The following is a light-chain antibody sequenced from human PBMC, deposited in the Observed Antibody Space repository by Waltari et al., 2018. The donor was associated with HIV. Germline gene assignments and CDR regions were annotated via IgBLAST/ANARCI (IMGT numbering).Light chain of an antibody. CDR1: TSNIGDNS. CDR3: ASWDDSRTGLYV. Sequence: QSVLTQSPSVSGTPGQRVIIFCSGSTSNIGDNSVNWYQQLPGTAPKLLIHSTNQRPSGVPDRCSGSNSGTSASLAINGLQSEDEAVYFCASWDDSRTGLYVFGTGTKFTVL. J-gene: IGLJ1*01. V-gene: IGLV1-44*01. CDR2: STN.